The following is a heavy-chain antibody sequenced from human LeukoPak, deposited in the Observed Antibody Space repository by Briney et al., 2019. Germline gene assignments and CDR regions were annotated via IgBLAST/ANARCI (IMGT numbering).Heavy chain of an antibody. V-gene: IGHV5-51*01. CDR1: GYSFTSYW. J-gene: IGHJ5*02. D-gene: IGHD6-19*01. CDR3: ARGSSGWAEYNWFDP. CDR2: IYPGDSDT. Sequence: GESLKISCKGSGYSFTSYWIGWVRQMPGKGLEWMGIIYPGDSDTRYSPSFQGQVTISADKSISTAYLQWSSLKASDTAVYYCARGSSGWAEYNWFDPWGQGTLVTVSS.